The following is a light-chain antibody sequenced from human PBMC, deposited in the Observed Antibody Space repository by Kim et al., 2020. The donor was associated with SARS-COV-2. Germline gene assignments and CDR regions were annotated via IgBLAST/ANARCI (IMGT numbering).Light chain of an antibody. Sequence: VANRGNLHCRANHGISNYLTWFSPKPGRAPKLLIYGASTLHSGVPSRFSGSGSGTQFTLTISSLQPEDFATYFCQQSYRAPFTFGQGTKLEI. CDR2: GAS. J-gene: IGKJ2*01. V-gene: IGKV1-39*01. CDR3: QQSYRAPFT. CDR1: HGISNY.